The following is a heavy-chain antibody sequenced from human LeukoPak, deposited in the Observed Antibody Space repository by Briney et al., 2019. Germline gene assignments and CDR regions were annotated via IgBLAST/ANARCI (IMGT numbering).Heavy chain of an antibody. J-gene: IGHJ4*02. D-gene: IGHD1-26*01. V-gene: IGHV3-7*01. CDR1: GCTFSSYW. CDR3: ARESGDGFDY. Sequence: GGSLRLSCAASGCTFSSYWMSWVRQAPGKGLEWVANIKQDGSEKYYVDSVKGRFTISRDNAKNSLYLQMNSLRAEDTAVYYCARESGDGFDYWGQGTLVTVSS. CDR2: IKQDGSEK.